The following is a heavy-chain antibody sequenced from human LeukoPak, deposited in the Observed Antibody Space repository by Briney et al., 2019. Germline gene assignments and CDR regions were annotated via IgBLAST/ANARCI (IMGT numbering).Heavy chain of an antibody. CDR2: IKEDGSEK. CDR1: GFTFSNYW. Sequence: GGSLRLSCAASGFTFSNYWMSWVRQAPGKGLEWVANIKEDGSEKYYVDSVKGRFTISRDNAKNSLYLQMNSLRAEDTAVYYCARLSSSGWPDDAFDIWGQGTMVTVSS. J-gene: IGHJ3*02. CDR3: ARLSSSGWPDDAFDI. V-gene: IGHV3-7*01. D-gene: IGHD6-19*01.